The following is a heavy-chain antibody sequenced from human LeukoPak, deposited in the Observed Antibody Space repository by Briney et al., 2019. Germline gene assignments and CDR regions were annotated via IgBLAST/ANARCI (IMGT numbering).Heavy chain of an antibody. J-gene: IGHJ4*02. Sequence: GASVKVSCKASGGTFSSYAISWVRQAPGQGLEWMGGIIPIFGTANYAQKFQGRVTITADESTSTAYMELSSLRSEDTAVYYCARARSPGRWLHEFDYWGQGTLVTVSS. D-gene: IGHD5-24*01. CDR2: IIPIFGTA. CDR1: GGTFSSYA. CDR3: ARARSPGRWLHEFDY. V-gene: IGHV1-69*13.